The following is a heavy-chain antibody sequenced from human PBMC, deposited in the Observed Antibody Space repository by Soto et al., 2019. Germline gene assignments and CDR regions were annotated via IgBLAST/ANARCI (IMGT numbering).Heavy chain of an antibody. Sequence: SETQSLTYTVSGEYISSGDYYWSWIRQPPGKGLEWIGYIYYSGTTYYNPSLRSRVIISVDTSKNQFSLKLSSVTAADTAVYYCARAYSYGSGRFDYWGQGNLVTVSS. V-gene: IGHV4-30-4*01. CDR1: GEYISSGDYY. J-gene: IGHJ4*02. CDR2: IYYSGTT. CDR3: ARAYSYGSGRFDY. D-gene: IGHD3-10*01.